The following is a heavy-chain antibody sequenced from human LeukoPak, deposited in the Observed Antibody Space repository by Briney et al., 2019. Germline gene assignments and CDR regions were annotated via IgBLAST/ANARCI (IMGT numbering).Heavy chain of an antibody. Sequence: GGSLRLSCAASGFTFSSYAMSWVRQAPGKGLEWVSAISGSGGSTYYADSVKGRFTISRDNSKNTLYLQMNSLRAEDTAVYYCAKGSDFWSSAGDWFDPWGQGTLVTVSS. J-gene: IGHJ5*02. V-gene: IGHV3-23*01. CDR2: ISGSGGST. CDR3: AKGSDFWSSAGDWFDP. D-gene: IGHD3-3*01. CDR1: GFTFSSYA.